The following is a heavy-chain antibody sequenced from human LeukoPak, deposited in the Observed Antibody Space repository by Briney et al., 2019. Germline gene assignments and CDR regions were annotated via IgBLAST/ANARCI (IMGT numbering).Heavy chain of an antibody. CDR1: GFTFSSYD. J-gene: IGHJ3*02. CDR2: IGTAGDT. D-gene: IGHD3-22*01. V-gene: IGHV3-13*01. Sequence: GGSLRLSCAASGFTFSSYDMHWVRQARGKGLEWVSAIGTAGDTYYPGSVKGRFTISRENAKNSLYLQMNSLRAGDTAVYYCARARGYYDSSGYADAFDIWGQGTMVTVSS. CDR3: ARARGYYDSSGYADAFDI.